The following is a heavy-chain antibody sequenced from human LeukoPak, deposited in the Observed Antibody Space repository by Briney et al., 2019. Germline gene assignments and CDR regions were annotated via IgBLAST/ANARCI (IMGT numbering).Heavy chain of an antibody. Sequence: SQTLSLTCTVSGGSISSGSYYWSWIRQPPGKGLEWIGYIYYSGSTNYNPSLKSRVTISVDTSKNQFSLKLSSVTAADTAVYYCARLATNPNVKSGYSDWGQGTLVTVSS. CDR3: ARLATNPNVKSGYSD. J-gene: IGHJ4*02. V-gene: IGHV4-61*01. CDR1: GGSISSGSYY. CDR2: IYYSGST. D-gene: IGHD3-3*01.